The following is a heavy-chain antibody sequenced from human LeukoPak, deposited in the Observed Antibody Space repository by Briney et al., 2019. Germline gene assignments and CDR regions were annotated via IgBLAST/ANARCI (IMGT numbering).Heavy chain of an antibody. CDR3: ESDVSFGGIAVATVG. J-gene: IGHJ4*02. D-gene: IGHD6-19*01. CDR1: GYTLTELS. CDR2: FYTEDGET. V-gene: IGHV1-24*01. Sequence: ASVKVSCKVSGYTLTELSMHWVRQAPGKGLEWMGGFYTEDGETIYAQKFQGRVTMTEDTATDTAYMELSSLRSEDTAVYYCESDVSFGGIAVATVGWGQGTLVTVSS.